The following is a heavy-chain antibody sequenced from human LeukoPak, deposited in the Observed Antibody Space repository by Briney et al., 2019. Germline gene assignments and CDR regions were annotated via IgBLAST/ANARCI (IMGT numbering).Heavy chain of an antibody. CDR3: ARSGTVTVDAFEI. Sequence: PGGSLRLSCAASGFTFSSYGMHWVRQAPGKGLELVAVIWYDGSNKYYADSVRGRFTISRDNSKNTLYLQMNSLRAEDTAVYYCARSGTVTVDAFEIWGQGTMVIVSS. V-gene: IGHV3-33*01. J-gene: IGHJ3*02. CDR1: GFTFSSYG. D-gene: IGHD4-17*01. CDR2: IWYDGSNK.